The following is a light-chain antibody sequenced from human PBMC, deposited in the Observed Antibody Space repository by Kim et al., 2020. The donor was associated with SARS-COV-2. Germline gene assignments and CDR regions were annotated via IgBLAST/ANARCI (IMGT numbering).Light chain of an antibody. CDR3: QQGSNRPLT. CDR1: QSVNSQ. CDR2: DAS. Sequence: LSPGERATLSCRTSQSVNSQLAWYQQKFGQPPRLLIYDASNRATGIPARFSGSGSGTYFTLSISSLEPEDFAVYYCQQGSNRPLTFGGGTKVDIK. V-gene: IGKV3-11*01. J-gene: IGKJ4*01.